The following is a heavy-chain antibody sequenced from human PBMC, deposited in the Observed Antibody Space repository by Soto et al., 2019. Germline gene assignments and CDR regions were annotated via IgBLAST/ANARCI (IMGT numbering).Heavy chain of an antibody. CDR2: ISGSGAST. Sequence: PGGALRLSFAASGFTFSIYAMSCVRQAPGKGLEWVSAISGSGASTYYAEYVKGRFNISRDNSKNTLYLQMNRMRAEDTAVYYCAVNTVTKGRYYYGMDVWGQGTTVTVSS. CDR3: AVNTVTKGRYYYGMDV. CDR1: GFTFSIYA. J-gene: IGHJ6*02. V-gene: IGHV3-23*01. D-gene: IGHD4-4*01.